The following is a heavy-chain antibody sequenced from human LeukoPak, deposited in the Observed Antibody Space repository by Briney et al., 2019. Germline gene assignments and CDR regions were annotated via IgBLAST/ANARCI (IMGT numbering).Heavy chain of an antibody. CDR2: MYSGGDT. J-gene: IGHJ5*02. D-gene: IGHD2-2*01. CDR1: GFTVSDNY. V-gene: IGHV3-53*01. CDR3: ARDAPQVPAASVLAS. Sequence: PGGSLRLSCAASGFTVSDNYMSWVRQAPGKGLEWVSVMYSGGDTYYADSAKGRFTFSRDISKNTLYLQMNGLRTEDTAMYYCARDAPQVPAASVLASWGQGTLVPVSS.